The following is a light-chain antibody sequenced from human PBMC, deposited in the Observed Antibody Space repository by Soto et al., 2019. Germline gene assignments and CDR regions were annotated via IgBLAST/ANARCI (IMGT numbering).Light chain of an antibody. V-gene: IGKV1-5*03. Sequence: DIHMTQSPSTLSASVGDRVTITCRASQSISSWLAWYQQKPGKAPKLLIYKASTLQSGVPSRFSGSGSGTEFTLTISSLQPDDFATYYCQQYSSYWTFGQGTRWKSN. CDR3: QQYSSYWT. CDR1: QSISSW. CDR2: KAS. J-gene: IGKJ1*01.